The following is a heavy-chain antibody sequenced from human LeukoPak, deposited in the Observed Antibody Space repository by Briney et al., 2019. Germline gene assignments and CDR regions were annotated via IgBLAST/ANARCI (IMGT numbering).Heavy chain of an antibody. CDR2: MNPNSGNT. J-gene: IGHJ4*02. CDR1: GYTFTSYD. Sequence: GASVKVSCKASGYTFTSYDINWVRQATGQGLEWMGWMNPNSGNTGYAQKFQGRVTMTRNTSISTAYMELSSLRSEDTAVYYCAKRASTVTTLPLDYWGQGTLVTVSS. D-gene: IGHD4-17*01. CDR3: AKRASTVTTLPLDY. V-gene: IGHV1-8*01.